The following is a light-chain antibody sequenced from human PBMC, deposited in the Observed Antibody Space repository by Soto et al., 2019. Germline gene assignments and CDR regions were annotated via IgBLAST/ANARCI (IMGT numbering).Light chain of an antibody. Sequence: QAVLTQPPSVSGAPGQRVTISCTGSSSNIGAGYDVNWYQQFPGTAPKLLIYGNTNRPSGVPDRFSGSKSGTSASLAITGLQAEDETEYYCQSYDSSLRVYVFGTGTKLTVL. J-gene: IGLJ1*01. V-gene: IGLV1-40*01. CDR1: SSNIGAGYD. CDR2: GNT. CDR3: QSYDSSLRVYV.